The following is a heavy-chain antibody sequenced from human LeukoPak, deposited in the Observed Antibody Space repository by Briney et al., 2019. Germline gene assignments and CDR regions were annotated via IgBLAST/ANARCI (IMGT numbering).Heavy chain of an antibody. CDR2: IYYSGST. J-gene: IGHJ6*02. V-gene: IGHV4-59*01. CDR1: GGSISSYY. CDR3: ARAAGYSSSWNIYYYYYGMDV. Sequence: PSETLSLTCTVSGGSISSYYWSWIRQPPGKGLEWIGYIYYSGSTHYNPSLKSRVTISVDTSKNQFSLKLSSVTAADTAVYYCARAAGYSSSWNIYYYYYGMDVWGQGTTVTVSS. D-gene: IGHD6-13*01.